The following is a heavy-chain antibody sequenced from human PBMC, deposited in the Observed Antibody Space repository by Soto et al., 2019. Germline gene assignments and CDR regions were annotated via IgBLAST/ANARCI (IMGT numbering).Heavy chain of an antibody. CDR1: GASLNNFAYY. Sequence: XTLSLPCSVSGASLNNFAYYWGWIRQPPGKGLEWIWSVYYNENTYYNPSLRIRVAISVDTAKKQFSLNLRSVTAADTAVYFCARRERYYGSPGWFDPWGQGTLVTVSS. J-gene: IGHJ5*01. CDR2: VYYNENT. CDR3: ARRERYYGSPGWFDP. D-gene: IGHD3-10*01. V-gene: IGHV4-39*01.